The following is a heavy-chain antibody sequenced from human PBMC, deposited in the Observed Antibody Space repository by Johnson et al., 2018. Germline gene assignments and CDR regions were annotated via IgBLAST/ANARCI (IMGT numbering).Heavy chain of an antibody. D-gene: IGHD1-26*01. CDR3: AKEGVMEWEYYGPFQY. Sequence: VQLVQSGGGLIQPGGSLRLSCAASGFTVSSNYMSWVRQAPGKGLEWVSVIYSGGSTYYADSVKGRFTISRDNSKNTLYLQMNSLRAEETAVYYCAKEGVMEWEYYGPFQYWGPGTLVTVSS. J-gene: IGHJ1*01. CDR1: GFTVSSNY. CDR2: IYSGGST. V-gene: IGHV3-66*03.